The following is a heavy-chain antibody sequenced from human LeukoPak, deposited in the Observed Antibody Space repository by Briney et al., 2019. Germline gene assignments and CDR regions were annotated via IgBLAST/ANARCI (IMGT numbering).Heavy chain of an antibody. Sequence: GGSLRLSCAASGFTFSSYWMSWVRQAPGKGLEWVANIKQDGSEKYYVDSVKGRFTISRDNAKNSLYLQMNSLRAEDTAVYYCARGLGSFWGYGDYAQNPLDYWGQGTLVTVSS. V-gene: IGHV3-7*01. D-gene: IGHD4-17*01. CDR1: GFTFSSYW. J-gene: IGHJ4*02. CDR2: IKQDGSEK. CDR3: ARGLGSFWGYGDYAQNPLDY.